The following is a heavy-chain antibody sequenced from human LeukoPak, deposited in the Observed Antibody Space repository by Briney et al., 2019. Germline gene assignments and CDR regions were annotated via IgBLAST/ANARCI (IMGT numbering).Heavy chain of an antibody. Sequence: PSETLSLTCAVYGGSFGGYCWSWIRQPPGKGLEWIGEINHSGSTNYNPSLKSRVTISVDTSKNQFSLKLSSVTAADTAVYYCARGPRITMVRGVIIPNWFDPWGQGTLVTVSS. CDR2: INHSGST. J-gene: IGHJ5*02. V-gene: IGHV4-34*01. D-gene: IGHD3-10*01. CDR3: ARGPRITMVRGVIIPNWFDP. CDR1: GGSFGGYC.